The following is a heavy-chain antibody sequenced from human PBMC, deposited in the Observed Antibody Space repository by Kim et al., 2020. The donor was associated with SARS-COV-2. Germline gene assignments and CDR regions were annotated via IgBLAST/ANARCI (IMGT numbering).Heavy chain of an antibody. Sequence: SLKSRVTISVDTSKNQFSLKLSSVTAADTAVYYCARGRIAAAGLGDWFDPWGQGTLVTVSS. D-gene: IGHD6-13*01. J-gene: IGHJ5*02. CDR3: ARGRIAAAGLGDWFDP. V-gene: IGHV4-34*01.